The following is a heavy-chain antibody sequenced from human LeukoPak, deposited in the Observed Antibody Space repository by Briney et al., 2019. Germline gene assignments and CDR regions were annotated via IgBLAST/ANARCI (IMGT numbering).Heavy chain of an antibody. J-gene: IGHJ4*02. CDR3: ARIESYHILYRPY. Sequence: PSETLSLTCAVYGTSFSGYSWSWIRQSPGKGLEWIGEITDSGGTNYNPSFKSRLTISADTSKNQISLKLASVTAADTAVYYCARIESYHILYRPYWGQGTLVTVSS. CDR1: GTSFSGYS. V-gene: IGHV4-34*01. CDR2: ITDSGGT. D-gene: IGHD3-9*01.